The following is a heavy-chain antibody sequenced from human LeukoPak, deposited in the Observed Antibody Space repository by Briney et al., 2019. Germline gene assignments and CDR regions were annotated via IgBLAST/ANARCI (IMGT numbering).Heavy chain of an antibody. Sequence: GESLKISCKGSGYSFTNYWIGWVRQMPGKGLEWMGIVYPGDSDTRYGPSFQGQVTISADKSISTAYLQWSSLKASDTAMYYCARGAHFDYYYMDVWGKGTTVTVSS. CDR3: ARGAHFDYYYMDV. D-gene: IGHD3-3*02. CDR1: GYSFTNYW. CDR2: VYPGDSDT. J-gene: IGHJ6*03. V-gene: IGHV5-51*01.